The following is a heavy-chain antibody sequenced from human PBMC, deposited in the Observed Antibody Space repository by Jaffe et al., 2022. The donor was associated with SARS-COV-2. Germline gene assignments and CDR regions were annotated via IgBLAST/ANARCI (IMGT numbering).Heavy chain of an antibody. CDR2: ISYDGSNK. J-gene: IGHJ4*02. D-gene: IGHD3-9*01. Sequence: QVQLVESGGGVVQPGRSLRLSCAASGFTFSSYAMHWVRQAPGKGLEWVAVISYDGSNKYYADSVKGRFTISRDNSKNTLYLQMNSLRAEDTAVYYCARDWGDILTGPLWGFDYWGQGTLVTVSS. V-gene: IGHV3-30*04. CDR1: GFTFSSYA. CDR3: ARDWGDILTGPLWGFDY.